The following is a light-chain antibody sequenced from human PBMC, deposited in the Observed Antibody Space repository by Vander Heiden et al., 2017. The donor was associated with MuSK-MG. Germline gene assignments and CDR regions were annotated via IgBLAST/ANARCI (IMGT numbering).Light chain of an antibody. Sequence: QSVLTQPPSVSAAPGQQVTIPCSGSTSNIGNNYVSWYQHFPGTAPKVLIYDNDDRRSEVPDRFSASKSGTSATLAITVLQTADEADYYCGTWDTSLSAWVFGGGTKLTVL. J-gene: IGLJ3*02. CDR2: DND. CDR1: TSNIGNNY. CDR3: GTWDTSLSAWV. V-gene: IGLV1-51*01.